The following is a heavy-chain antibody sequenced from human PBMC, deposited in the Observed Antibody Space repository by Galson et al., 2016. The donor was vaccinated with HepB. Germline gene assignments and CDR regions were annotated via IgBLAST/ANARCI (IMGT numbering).Heavy chain of an antibody. CDR3: AKDATAAPAPYNYFDP. J-gene: IGHJ5*02. D-gene: IGHD5-24*01. Sequence: SLRLSCAASGFTFSSYAMSWVRQAPGRGLEWVSGISGRGGSTKYADSVKGRFTISRDNSKNTLYLQMNSLRAEDTAVYYCAKDATAAPAPYNYFDPWGQGTLVTVSS. CDR2: ISGRGGST. V-gene: IGHV3-23*01. CDR1: GFTFSSYA.